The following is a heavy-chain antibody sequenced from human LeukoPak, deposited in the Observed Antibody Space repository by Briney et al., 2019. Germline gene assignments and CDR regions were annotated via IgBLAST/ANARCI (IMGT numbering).Heavy chain of an antibody. J-gene: IGHJ4*02. CDR3: ARVPMSGDDSDYFDY. CDR2: INPNSGGT. V-gene: IGHV1-2*02. Sequence: ASVKVSCKASGYTFTGYYMHWMRQAPGQGLEWMGWINPNSGGTNYAQKFQGRVTMTRDTSISTAYMELSRLRSDDTAVYYCARVPMSGDDSDYFDYWGRGTLVTVSS. D-gene: IGHD4-17*01. CDR1: GYTFTGYY.